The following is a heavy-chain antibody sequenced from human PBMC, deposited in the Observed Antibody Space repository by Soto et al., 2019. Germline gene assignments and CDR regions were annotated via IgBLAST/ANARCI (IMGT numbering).Heavy chain of an antibody. Sequence: QVQLVQSGAEVKKPGSSVKVSCKAPGGTFSTYAISWVRQAPGQGLEWKGGVIPIVGTPEYAHKCQGRVTITADESTSRGDMELRSLRSEHKAVDVCARSQGGSGSLYIYYYNHDGRDVWGQGPTVTFS. V-gene: IGHV1-69*01. CDR2: VIPIVGTP. J-gene: IGHJ6*02. CDR3: ARSQGGSGSLYIYYYNHDGRDV. D-gene: IGHD2-15*01. CDR1: GGTFSTYA.